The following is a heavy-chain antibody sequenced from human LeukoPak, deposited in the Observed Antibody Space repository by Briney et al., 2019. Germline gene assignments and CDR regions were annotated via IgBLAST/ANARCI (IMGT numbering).Heavy chain of an antibody. J-gene: IGHJ4*02. Sequence: SETLSLTCSVSGGSINSHYWSWIRQPPGKRLEWTGYIFNTGNTNYNPSLASRVTMSVDTSRAQFFLRLSPVTAADTAIYYCASRPADTTWYGVFDYWSQGTLVTVSS. CDR3: ASRPADTTWYGVFDY. V-gene: IGHV4-59*11. CDR1: GGSINSHY. CDR2: IFNTGNT. D-gene: IGHD3-10*01.